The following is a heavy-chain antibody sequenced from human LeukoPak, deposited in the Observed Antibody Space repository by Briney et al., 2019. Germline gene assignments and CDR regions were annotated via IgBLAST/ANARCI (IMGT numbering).Heavy chain of an antibody. V-gene: IGHV1-69*13. J-gene: IGHJ4*02. Sequence: SSVKFSCRSSGFTFSSYSISCVRQAPGQGLEWMGWIIPIFGTANYAQKFQGRVTITADESTSTAYMELSSLRSEDTAVYYCARGLDPLATVTPNIYWGQGPLVTVSS. CDR3: ARGLDPLATVTPNIY. CDR1: GFTFSSYS. CDR2: IIPIFGTA. D-gene: IGHD4-17*01.